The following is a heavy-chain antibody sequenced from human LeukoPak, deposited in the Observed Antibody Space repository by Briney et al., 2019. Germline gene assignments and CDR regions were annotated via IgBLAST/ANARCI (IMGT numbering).Heavy chain of an antibody. CDR3: AKDAGSWIPTSPFDY. J-gene: IGHJ4*02. CDR1: GFTFSGYY. V-gene: IGHV3-11*01. Sequence: PGGSLRLSCAASGFTFSGYYMSWIRQAPGKGLEWVSYISSSGSTIYNADSVKGRFTISRDNAKNSLYLQMNSLRAEDTAVYYCAKDAGSWIPTSPFDYWGQGTLVTVSS. D-gene: IGHD6-13*01. CDR2: ISSSGSTI.